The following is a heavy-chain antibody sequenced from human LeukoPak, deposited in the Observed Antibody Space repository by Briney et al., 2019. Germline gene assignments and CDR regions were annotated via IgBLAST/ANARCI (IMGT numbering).Heavy chain of an antibody. CDR3: ARAQSSGWTDAFDI. V-gene: IGHV3-48*04. Sequence: GGTLRLSCAASGFTFSSYGMSWVRQAPGKGLEWVSYISSSGSTIYYADSVKGRFTISRDNAKNSLYLQMNSLRAEDTAVYYCARAQSSGWTDAFDIWGQGTMVTVSS. CDR2: ISSSGSTI. J-gene: IGHJ3*02. D-gene: IGHD6-19*01. CDR1: GFTFSSYG.